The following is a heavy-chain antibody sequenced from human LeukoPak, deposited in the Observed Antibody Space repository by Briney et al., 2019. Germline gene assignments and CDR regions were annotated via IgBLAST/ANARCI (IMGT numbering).Heavy chain of an antibody. CDR3: ARDFGSQWPYFDY. CDR2: IYYSGST. D-gene: IGHD6-19*01. V-gene: IGHV4-59*01. Sequence: SETLSLTCTVSGGSISSYYWSWIRQPPGKGLEWIGYIYYSGSTNYNPSLKSRVTISVDTSKNQFSLKLSSVTAADTAVYYCARDFGSQWPYFDYWGQGTLVIVSS. CDR1: GGSISSYY. J-gene: IGHJ4*02.